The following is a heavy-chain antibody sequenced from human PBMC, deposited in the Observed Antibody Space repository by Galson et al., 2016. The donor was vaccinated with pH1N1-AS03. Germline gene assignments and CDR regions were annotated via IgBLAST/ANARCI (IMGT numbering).Heavy chain of an antibody. Sequence: SVKVSCKASGYTFTFTGYFIHWVRQAPGQGLEFEWMGRINPYSGDTDFAQNFQGRVTMTRDMSIGTAYMEVSRLTSDDTAIYYCARDVAPPCHYAMDVWGQGTTVTVPS. J-gene: IGHJ6*02. CDR2: INPYSGDT. CDR1: GYTFTFTGYF. CDR3: ARDVAPPCHYAMDV. V-gene: IGHV1-2*06.